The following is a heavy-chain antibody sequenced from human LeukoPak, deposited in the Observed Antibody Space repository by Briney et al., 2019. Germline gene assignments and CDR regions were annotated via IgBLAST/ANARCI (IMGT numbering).Heavy chain of an antibody. V-gene: IGHV3-11*01. Sequence: GGSLRLSCAASGFTFSDYFMTWARQAPGKGLEWVSYISSTGNSIYYAGSVKGRFTVSRDNAKKSLSLQMNSLRAEDTAVYYCASTANYYGSGSYRPKYYPYGMDVWGQGTTVTVSS. CDR2: ISSTGNSI. CDR3: ASTANYYGSGSYRPKYYPYGMDV. J-gene: IGHJ6*02. D-gene: IGHD3-10*01. CDR1: GFTFSDYF.